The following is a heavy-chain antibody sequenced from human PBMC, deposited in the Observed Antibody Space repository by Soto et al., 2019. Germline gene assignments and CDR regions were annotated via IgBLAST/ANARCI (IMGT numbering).Heavy chain of an antibody. J-gene: IGHJ5*02. Sequence: HPGGSLRLSCVASGFTFNRYGMHWVRQAPGKGLEWVAEISFDGTAKYYAESVKGRFTVSRDNGNNTLHLEMNSLGAKDTAVYFCATGRSTRFDPWGQGTLVTVS. CDR1: GFTFNRYG. D-gene: IGHD1-1*01. CDR3: ATGRSTRFDP. CDR2: ISFDGTAK. V-gene: IGHV3-30*03.